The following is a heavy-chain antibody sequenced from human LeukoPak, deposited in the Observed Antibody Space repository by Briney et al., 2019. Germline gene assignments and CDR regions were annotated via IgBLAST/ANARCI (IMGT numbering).Heavy chain of an antibody. CDR3: ARSGYYYDTIGYFTNYFDY. Sequence: ASVKVSCKVSGYTLTELSMHWVRQAPGKGPEWMGGFDPEDGETIYAQKFQGRVTITADKSTSTAYMELSSLRSEDTAVYYCARSGYYYDTIGYFTNYFDYWGQGTLVTVSS. CDR1: GYTLTELS. D-gene: IGHD3-22*01. V-gene: IGHV1-24*01. J-gene: IGHJ4*02. CDR2: FDPEDGET.